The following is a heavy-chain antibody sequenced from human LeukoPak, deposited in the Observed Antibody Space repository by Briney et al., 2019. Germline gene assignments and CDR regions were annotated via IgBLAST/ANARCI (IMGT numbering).Heavy chain of an antibody. J-gene: IGHJ3*02. CDR2: IYHSGST. D-gene: IGHD3-16*02. CDR3: ASAIVDPDTFDI. V-gene: IGHV4-30-2*02. Sequence: SETLSLTCTVSGGSISSGGYYWSWIRQPPGKGLEWIGYIYHSGSTYYNPSLKSRVTISVDRSKNQFSLKLSSVTAADTAVYYCASAIVDPDTFDIWGQGKMVTVSS. CDR1: GGSISSGGYY.